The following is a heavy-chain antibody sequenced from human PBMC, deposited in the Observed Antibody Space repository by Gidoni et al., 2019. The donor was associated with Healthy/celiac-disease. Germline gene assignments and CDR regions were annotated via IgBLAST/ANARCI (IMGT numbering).Heavy chain of an antibody. CDR3: AREGRGYDSPSFDY. V-gene: IGHV3-30*04. D-gene: IGHD5-12*01. CDR1: GLTFSSYA. J-gene: IGHJ4*02. Sequence: QVQLVESGGGVVQPGRSLRLSCAASGLTFSSYAMHWVRQAPGKGLEWVAVISYDGSNKYYADSVKGRFTISRDNSKNTLYLQMNSLRAEDTAVYYCAREGRGYDSPSFDYWGQGTLVTVSS. CDR2: ISYDGSNK.